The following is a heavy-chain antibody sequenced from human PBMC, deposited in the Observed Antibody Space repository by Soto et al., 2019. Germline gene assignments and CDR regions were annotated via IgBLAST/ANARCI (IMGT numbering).Heavy chain of an antibody. CDR3: SGDLAAGGGWFDP. Sequence: ASVKVSCKASGYTFTSYGISWVRQAPGQGLEWTGWISAYNGNTNYAQKLQGRVTMTTDTSTCTAYMELRSLRSDDTAVYYCSGDLAAGGGWFDPWGQGTLVTVSS. CDR1: GYTFTSYG. V-gene: IGHV1-18*04. J-gene: IGHJ5*02. D-gene: IGHD6-13*01. CDR2: ISAYNGNT.